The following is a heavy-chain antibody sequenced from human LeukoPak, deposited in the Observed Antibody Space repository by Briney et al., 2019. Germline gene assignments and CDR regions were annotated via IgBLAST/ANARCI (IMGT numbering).Heavy chain of an antibody. CDR3: ALNGREVPSGAFDI. V-gene: IGHV3-23*01. Sequence: PGGSLRLSCAASGFTFSSYAMSWVRQAPGKGLEWVSAISGSGGSTYYADSVKGRFTISRDNSKNTLYLQMNSLRAEATAVYYCALNGREVPSGAFDIWGQGTMVTVSS. D-gene: IGHD3-16*02. J-gene: IGHJ3*02. CDR2: ISGSGGST. CDR1: GFTFSSYA.